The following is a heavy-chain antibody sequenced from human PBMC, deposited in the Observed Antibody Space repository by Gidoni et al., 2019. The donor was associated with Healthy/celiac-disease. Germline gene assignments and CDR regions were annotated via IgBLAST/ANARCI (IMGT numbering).Heavy chain of an antibody. CDR2: ISSSSSYI. CDR3: ARVSGSVAGNY. V-gene: IGHV3-21*01. CDR1: GFTFISYS. Sequence: EVQLVESGGGLVKPGGSLIRSCAASGFTFISYSMNWVRQAPGKGLEWVSSISSSSSYIYYADSVKGRFTISRDNAKNSLYLQMNSLRAEDTAVYYCARVSGSVAGNYWGQGTLVTVSS. D-gene: IGHD6-19*01. J-gene: IGHJ4*02.